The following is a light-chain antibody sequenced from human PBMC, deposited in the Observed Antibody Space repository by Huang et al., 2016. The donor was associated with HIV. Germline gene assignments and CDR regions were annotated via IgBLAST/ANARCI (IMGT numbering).Light chain of an antibody. Sequence: EIVMTQSPATLSVSPGERATLSCRASQSVSSNLAWYQQKPGQAPRLLIYGASTRATGIPARVRGSGSGTEFTLTISSLQSEDFAVYYCQQYNNWEWTFGQGTKVEIK. CDR1: QSVSSN. V-gene: IGKV3-15*01. J-gene: IGKJ1*01. CDR2: GAS. CDR3: QQYNNWEWT.